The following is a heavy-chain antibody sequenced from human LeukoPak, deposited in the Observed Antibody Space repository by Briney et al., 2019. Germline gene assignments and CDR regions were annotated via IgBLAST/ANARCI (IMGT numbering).Heavy chain of an antibody. V-gene: IGHV3-66*02. J-gene: IGHJ4*02. Sequence: PGGSLRLSCAASGFTVSSNYMSWVREAPGKGLEWVSVIYSGGSTYYSDSVKGRFTISRDNSKNTLYLQMNSLRAEDTVVYYCARDSDDYGDYWGQGTLVTVSS. D-gene: IGHD2-21*01. CDR3: ARDSDDYGDY. CDR1: GFTVSSNY. CDR2: IYSGGST.